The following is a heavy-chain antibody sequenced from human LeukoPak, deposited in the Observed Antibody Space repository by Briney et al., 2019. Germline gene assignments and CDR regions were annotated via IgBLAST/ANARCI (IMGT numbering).Heavy chain of an antibody. V-gene: IGHV3-7*01. Sequence: GGSLRLSCAASGFTFSSYGMHWVRQAPGKGLEWVANIKQDGSEKNYVDSVKGRFTISRDNAKNSLYLQMNSLRVEDTAVYYCAGGSGWLIDYWGQGTLVTVSS. CDR1: GFTFSSYG. CDR2: IKQDGSEK. D-gene: IGHD5-12*01. J-gene: IGHJ4*02. CDR3: AGGSGWLIDY.